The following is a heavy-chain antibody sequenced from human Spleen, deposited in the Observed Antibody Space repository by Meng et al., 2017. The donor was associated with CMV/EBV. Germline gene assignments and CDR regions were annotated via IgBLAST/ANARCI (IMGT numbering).Heavy chain of an antibody. Sequence: PPATPAPAAAVYGGSFSGYSGCLCRQPPGKGLEWIGEIKHIGSTNYNPSLKSRVTISVDTSKNQFSLKLSSVTAADTAVYYCARGRRWQQLRSGGYWFDPWGQGTLVTVSS. V-gene: IGHV4-34*01. CDR2: IKHIGST. D-gene: IGHD6-13*01. J-gene: IGHJ5*02. CDR1: GGSFSGYS. CDR3: ARGRRWQQLRSGGYWFDP.